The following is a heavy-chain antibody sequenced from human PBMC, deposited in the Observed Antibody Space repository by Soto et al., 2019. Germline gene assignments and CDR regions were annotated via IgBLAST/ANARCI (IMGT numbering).Heavy chain of an antibody. D-gene: IGHD1-1*01. CDR1: GFTFSSSA. V-gene: IGHV3-23*01. CDR3: AKSLNIIWKSYFEP. CDR2: ITGSDGTT. J-gene: IGHJ5*02. Sequence: EVQILESGGGLVQSGGSLRLSCAASGFTFSSSAMNWVRQAPGKGLEWVSVITGSDGTTYYADSVKCQFTISRDNSKNTLYLDMNSLRVEDTARCYCAKSLNIIWKSYFEPWGQGTLVTVSS.